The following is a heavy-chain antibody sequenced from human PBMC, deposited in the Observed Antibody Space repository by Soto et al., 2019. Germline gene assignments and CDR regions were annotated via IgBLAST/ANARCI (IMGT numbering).Heavy chain of an antibody. V-gene: IGHV1-18*01. CDR1: GYTFTSHG. D-gene: IGHD4-17*01. CDR2: ISAYNGNI. CDR3: ARLLRWSTGYYYTMDV. Sequence: QVQLLQSGAEMKKPGASVKVSCKASGYTFTSHGITWVRQAPGQGLDWMGWISAYNGNIDYAQKLQGRVTMTTDTSTSIAYRELRSLRFDDTAVYYCARLLRWSTGYYYTMDVWGQGTTVSVSS. J-gene: IGHJ6*02.